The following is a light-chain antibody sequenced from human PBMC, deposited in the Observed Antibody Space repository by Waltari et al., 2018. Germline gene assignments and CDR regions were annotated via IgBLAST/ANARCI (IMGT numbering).Light chain of an antibody. CDR3: QAWDSSTVV. J-gene: IGLJ2*01. V-gene: IGLV3-1*01. CDR2: QDN. Sequence: SYELTQPPSVSVSPRQTASITCSGDKLGEKYSCWYQQRPGQSPLLVIYQDNKRPSGIPERFSGSNSGNTATLTISGTQAVDEADYYCQAWDSSTVVFGGGTKLTVL. CDR1: KLGEKY.